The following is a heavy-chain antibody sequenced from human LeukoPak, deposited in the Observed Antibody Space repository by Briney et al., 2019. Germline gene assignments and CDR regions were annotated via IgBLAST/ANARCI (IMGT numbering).Heavy chain of an antibody. CDR2: IHPNSGGT. V-gene: IGHV1-2*02. D-gene: IGHD3-3*01. CDR3: AREGIELDYYDAFDY. CDR1: GYNFGHYY. Sequence: ASVKVSCKASGYNFGHYYMYWVRQAPGQGLEWMGWIHPNSGGTRNVQKVQDRVCMNRHTSISTLYMELNSLRSDDTAVYYCAREGIELDYYDAFDYWGQGALVTVSS. J-gene: IGHJ4*02.